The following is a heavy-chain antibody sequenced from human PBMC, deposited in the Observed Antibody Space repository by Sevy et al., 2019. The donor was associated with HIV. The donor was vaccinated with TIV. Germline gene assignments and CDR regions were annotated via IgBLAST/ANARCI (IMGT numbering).Heavy chain of an antibody. D-gene: IGHD3-10*01. V-gene: IGHV3-21*01. CDR2: ISSVSTII. CDR3: ARVVAYVSGSYYKYYYALDV. CDR1: GFSFNSYD. J-gene: IGHJ6*02. Sequence: GGSLRLSCAASGFSFNSYDMNWVRQAPGKGLEWVSSISSVSTIIYYGDSVRGRFSISRGNAKKSLYLQMNNLRVEDTPVYYCARVVAYVSGSYYKYYYALDVWGQGTTVTVSS.